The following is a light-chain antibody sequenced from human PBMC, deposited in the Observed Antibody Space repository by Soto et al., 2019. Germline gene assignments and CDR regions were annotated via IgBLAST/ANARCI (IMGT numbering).Light chain of an antibody. CDR1: QGISNY. V-gene: IGKV1-27*01. Sequence: DIQRTQSPSSLSAYVGDRVTITCRASQGISNYLAWYQQKPGKVPKLLIYAASTLQSGVPSRFSGSGSGTDFTLTISSLQPEDVATYYCQKYNSATWTFGQGTKVDIK. J-gene: IGKJ1*01. CDR3: QKYNSATWT. CDR2: AAS.